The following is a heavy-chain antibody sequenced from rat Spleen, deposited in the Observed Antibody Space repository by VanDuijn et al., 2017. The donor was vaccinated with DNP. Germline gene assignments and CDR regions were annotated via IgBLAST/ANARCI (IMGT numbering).Heavy chain of an antibody. J-gene: IGHJ1*01. D-gene: IGHD1-6*01. V-gene: IGHV5-31*01. CDR3: TRKYTTDYYWYFDF. CDR1: GFIFSNYW. Sequence: EVQLVESGGGPVQPGRSLKLSCVASGFIFSNYWMTWIRQAPTKGLEWVATISYDGSSTYYRDSVKGRFTISRDNAKSTLYLQVNSLRSEDTATYYCTRKYTTDYYWYFDFWGPGTMVTVSS. CDR2: ISYDGSST.